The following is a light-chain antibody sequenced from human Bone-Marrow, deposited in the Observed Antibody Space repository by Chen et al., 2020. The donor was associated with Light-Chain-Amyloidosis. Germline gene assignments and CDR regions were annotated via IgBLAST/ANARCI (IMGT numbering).Light chain of an antibody. Sequence: EIVFTQSPATLSLSPGERATLSCRASQSVSSYLAWYQQKPGQAPRLLIYDASNRATGIPARFSGSGSGTDFTLTISSLEPEDFAVYYCQQRSNWPITLGPGTKVDIK. V-gene: IGKV3-11*01. CDR2: DAS. J-gene: IGKJ3*01. CDR1: QSVSSY. CDR3: QQRSNWPIT.